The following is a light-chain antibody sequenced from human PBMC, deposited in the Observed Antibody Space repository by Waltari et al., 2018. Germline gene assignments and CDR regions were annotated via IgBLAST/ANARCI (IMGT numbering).Light chain of an antibody. CDR3: QSYDNYLRGSYIV. J-gene: IGLJ2*01. V-gene: IGLV1-40*01. Sequence: QSMLTQRPSVSGAPGQRVTISCTGSRSNIGAGYDVHWYHQLPGTAPRLLLYGDNNRPSGVPDRFSASKSGASASLAITGLQAEDEGDYYCQSYDNYLRGSYIVFGGGTKLTVL. CDR2: GDN. CDR1: RSNIGAGYD.